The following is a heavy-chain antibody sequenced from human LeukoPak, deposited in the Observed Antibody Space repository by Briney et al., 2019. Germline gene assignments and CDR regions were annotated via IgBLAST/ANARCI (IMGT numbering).Heavy chain of an antibody. D-gene: IGHD6-13*01. CDR2: ISYDGSNK. CDR1: GFTLSNYG. Sequence: PGGSLRLSCAASGFTLSNYGMHWVRQAPGKGLEWVAVISYDGSNKYYADSVKGRFTISRDNSKNTLYLQMNSLRAEDTAVYYCARGGYSSSGDYYYYYGMDVWGQGTTVTVSS. V-gene: IGHV3-30*19. J-gene: IGHJ6*02. CDR3: ARGGYSSSGDYYYYYGMDV.